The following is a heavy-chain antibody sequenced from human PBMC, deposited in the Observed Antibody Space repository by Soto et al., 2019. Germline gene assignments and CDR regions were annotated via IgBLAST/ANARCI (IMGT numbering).Heavy chain of an antibody. CDR3: AKARGELPYSHFDL. V-gene: IGHV3-23*01. Sequence: EVQLLESGGGLVQPGGSLRLSCAASGFTFSSYAMTWVRQAPGKGPEWVSGISGSGGRTYYADSVKGRFTISRDTSKNTLYLQMNSLGAEDTAVYYCAKARGELPYSHFDLWGRGTLVTVSS. D-gene: IGHD1-26*01. CDR1: GFTFSSYA. CDR2: ISGSGGRT. J-gene: IGHJ2*01.